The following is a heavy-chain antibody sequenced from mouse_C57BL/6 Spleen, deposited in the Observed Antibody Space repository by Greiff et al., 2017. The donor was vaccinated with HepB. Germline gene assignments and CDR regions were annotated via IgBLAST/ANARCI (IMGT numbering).Heavy chain of an antibody. V-gene: IGHV5-4*01. Sequence: EVQVVESGGGLVKPGGSLKLSCAASGFTFSSYAMSWVRQTPEKRLEWVATISDGGSYTYYPDNVKGRFTISRDNAKNNLYLQMRHLKSEDTAMYYCARGGYYGSSFYAMDYWGQGTSVTVAS. CDR2: ISDGGSYT. D-gene: IGHD1-1*01. CDR3: ARGGYYGSSFYAMDY. CDR1: GFTFSSYA. J-gene: IGHJ4*01.